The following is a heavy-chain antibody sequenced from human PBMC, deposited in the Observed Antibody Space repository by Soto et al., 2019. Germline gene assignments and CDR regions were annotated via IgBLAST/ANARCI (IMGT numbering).Heavy chain of an antibody. Sequence: GGSLRLSCAASGFTFSSYAMTWVRQAPGKGLEWVSFITVGGGATDYGDSVKGRFTISRDNSKNTLYLEMNSLRAEDTALYYCARIYDRGAYWGSTDYNFGMDVWGQGTTVTVSS. CDR1: GFTFSSYA. CDR2: ITVGGGAT. V-gene: IGHV3-23*01. D-gene: IGHD3-22*01. J-gene: IGHJ6*02. CDR3: ARIYDRGAYWGSTDYNFGMDV.